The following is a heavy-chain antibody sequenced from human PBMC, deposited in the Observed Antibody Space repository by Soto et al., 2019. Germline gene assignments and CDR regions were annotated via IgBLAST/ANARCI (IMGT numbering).Heavy chain of an antibody. J-gene: IGHJ4*02. D-gene: IGHD5-12*01. CDR1: GGSISSYY. CDR3: ARYGYSGYDWWGTFDY. V-gene: IGHV4-59*01. Sequence: ASETLSLTCTVSGGSISSYYWSWIRQPPGKGLEWIGYIYYSGSTNYNPSLKSRVTISVDTSKNQFSLKLSSVTAADTAVYYCARYGYSGYDWWGTFDYWGQGTLVTVSS. CDR2: IYYSGST.